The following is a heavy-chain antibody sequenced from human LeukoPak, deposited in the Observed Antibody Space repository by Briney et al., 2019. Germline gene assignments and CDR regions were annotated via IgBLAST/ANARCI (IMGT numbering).Heavy chain of an antibody. V-gene: IGHV1-2*02. CDR3: ARAPAFAYCGGDCYSDPFDY. D-gene: IGHD2-21*02. J-gene: IGHJ4*02. Sequence: GASVKVSCKASGYTFTGYYMHWVRQAPGQGLEWMGWINPNSGGTNYAQKFQGRVTMTRDTSISTAYMGLSRLRSDDTAVYYCARAPAFAYCGGDCYSDPFDYWGQGTLVTVSS. CDR2: INPNSGGT. CDR1: GYTFTGYY.